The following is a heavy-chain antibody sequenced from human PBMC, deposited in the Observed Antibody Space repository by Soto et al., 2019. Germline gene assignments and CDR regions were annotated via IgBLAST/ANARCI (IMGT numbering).Heavy chain of an antibody. V-gene: IGHV4-59*08. Sequence: SETLSLTCTVSGGSISGHYWSWIRRPPGKGLEWIGYIYYSGTTSYNPSLKSRVTLSVDTSKNQFSLKLSSVTAADTAIYYCARLGTSDYFYYYIGVWGKGTTVTVSS. CDR1: GGSISGHY. CDR2: IYYSGTT. D-gene: IGHD4-17*01. CDR3: ARLGTSDYFYYYIGV. J-gene: IGHJ6*03.